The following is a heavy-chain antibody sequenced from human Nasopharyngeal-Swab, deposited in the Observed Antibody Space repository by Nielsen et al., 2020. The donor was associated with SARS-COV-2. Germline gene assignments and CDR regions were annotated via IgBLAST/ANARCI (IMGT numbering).Heavy chain of an antibody. Sequence: GESLKISCTASGFNFRHYAMSWVRLAPGKGLEWVSGIGTGGGRADYADSVKGQFTISRDNSKNTLYLQLNSLRVEDTAVYYCARNDNGLVIWYYYYMDVWGKGTTVTVTS. CDR2: IGTGGGRA. J-gene: IGHJ6*03. V-gene: IGHV3-23*03. D-gene: IGHD2-15*01. CDR1: GFNFRHYA. CDR3: ARNDNGLVIWYYYYMDV.